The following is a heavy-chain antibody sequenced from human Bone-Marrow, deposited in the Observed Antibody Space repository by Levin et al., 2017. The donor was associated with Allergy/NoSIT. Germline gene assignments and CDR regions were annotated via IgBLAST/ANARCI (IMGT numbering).Heavy chain of an antibody. CDR3: ARLATASGIYWLDP. CDR1: GYSFTSQW. CDR2: IYPDDSDT. J-gene: IGHJ5*02. Sequence: GESLKISCKASGYSFTSQWIGWVRQMPGKGLEWMGIIYPDDSDTRYSPSFKGQVTISADRSISTAYLQWNSLKASDTASYYCARLATASGIYWLDPWGQGTLVTVTS. D-gene: IGHD6-13*01. V-gene: IGHV5-51*01.